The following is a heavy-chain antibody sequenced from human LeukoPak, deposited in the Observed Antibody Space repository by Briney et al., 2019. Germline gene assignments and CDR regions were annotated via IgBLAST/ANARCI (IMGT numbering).Heavy chain of an antibody. CDR3: ATVRGSDWYMDY. D-gene: IGHD6-19*01. V-gene: IGHV3-33*01. J-gene: IGHJ4*02. CDR1: GLTFRNYG. Sequence: GGSLRLSCAASGLTFRNYGMNWVRQAPGKGLEWVTLIWYDGSRDYYVDFVKGRFTVSRDNSRNTLYLQMRNLRAEDTAVYYCATVRGSDWYMDYWGQGTLVTVSS. CDR2: IWYDGSRD.